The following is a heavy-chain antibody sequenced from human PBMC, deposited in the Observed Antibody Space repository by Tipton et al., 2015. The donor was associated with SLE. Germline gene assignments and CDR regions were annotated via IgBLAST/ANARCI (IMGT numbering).Heavy chain of an antibody. D-gene: IGHD6-13*01. V-gene: IGHV4-59*01. J-gene: IGHJ4*02. CDR1: GGSISSYY. Sequence: TLSLTCTVSGGSISSYYWCWIRQPPGKGLEWIGYIYYSGSTNYNPSLKSRVTISVDTSKNQFSLKLSSVTAADTAVYYCARDADSSSWYYFDYWGQGTLVTVSS. CDR3: ARDADSSSWYYFDY. CDR2: IYYSGST.